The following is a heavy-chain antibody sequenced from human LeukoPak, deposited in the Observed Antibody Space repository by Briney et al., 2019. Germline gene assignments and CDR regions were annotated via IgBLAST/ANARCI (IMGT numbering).Heavy chain of an antibody. V-gene: IGHV3-53*01. CDR3: ARRSYCGGDCYGSDAFDI. Sequence: GGSLRLSCAASGFTVSSNYMSWVRQAPGKGLEWVSLIYSGGSTYYADSVKGRFTISRDNSKNTLYLQMNSLRAEDTAVYYCARRSYCGGDCYGSDAFDIWGQGTMVTVSS. CDR2: IYSGGST. D-gene: IGHD2-21*02. CDR1: GFTVSSNY. J-gene: IGHJ3*02.